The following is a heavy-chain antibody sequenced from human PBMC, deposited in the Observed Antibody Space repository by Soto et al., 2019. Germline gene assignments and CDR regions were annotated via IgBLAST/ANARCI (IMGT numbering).Heavy chain of an antibody. D-gene: IGHD5-18*01. V-gene: IGHV3-33*01. Sequence: QVQLVESGGGVVQPGRSLRLSCAASGFTFSGYGMHWVRQAPGKGLEWVANIWYDGSNKYYADSVKGRFTISRDDSKNXLYLQMTSLRAEDTAVYYCARELRGYSYFAYYGMDVWGQGTTVTVSS. J-gene: IGHJ6*02. CDR3: ARELRGYSYFAYYGMDV. CDR2: IWYDGSNK. CDR1: GFTFSGYG.